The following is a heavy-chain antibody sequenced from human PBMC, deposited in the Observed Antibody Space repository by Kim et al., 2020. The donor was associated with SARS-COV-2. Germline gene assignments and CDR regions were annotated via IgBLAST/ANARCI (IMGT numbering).Heavy chain of an antibody. CDR2: IYYSGST. Sequence: SETLSLTCTVSGGSISSSSYYWGWIRQPPGKGLEWIGSIYYSGSTYYNPSLKSRVTISVDTSKNQFSLKLSSVTAADTAVYYCASITMIVLPHGGWFDPWGQGTLVTVSS. CDR1: GGSISSSSYY. D-gene: IGHD3-22*01. V-gene: IGHV4-39*01. CDR3: ASITMIVLPHGGWFDP. J-gene: IGHJ5*02.